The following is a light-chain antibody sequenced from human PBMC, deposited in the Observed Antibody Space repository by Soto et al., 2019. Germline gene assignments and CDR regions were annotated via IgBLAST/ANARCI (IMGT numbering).Light chain of an antibody. CDR2: GAS. CDR1: QSVSSY. J-gene: IGKJ5*01. V-gene: IGKV3-15*01. CDR3: QQYNNWPPIT. Sequence: EIVLTQSPATLSLSPGXRATLSCRASQSVSSYLAWYQQKPGQAPRLLIYGASTRATGIPARFSGSGSGTEFTLTISSLQSEDFAVYYCQQYNNWPPITFGQGTRLEIK.